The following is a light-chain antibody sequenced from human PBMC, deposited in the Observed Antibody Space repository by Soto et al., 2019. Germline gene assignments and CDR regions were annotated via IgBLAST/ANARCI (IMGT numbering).Light chain of an antibody. CDR1: QSISSW. CDR3: QQYNVYWT. V-gene: IGKV1-5*01. CDR2: DAS. Sequence: DIPMPPSPSTLSASVGDRVTITCRGSQSISSWLAWYQQKPGKAPKLLIYDASSLESGVPSRFSGSGSGTEFTLTISGLQPDDFATYYCQQYNVYWTFGQGTKVDIK. J-gene: IGKJ1*01.